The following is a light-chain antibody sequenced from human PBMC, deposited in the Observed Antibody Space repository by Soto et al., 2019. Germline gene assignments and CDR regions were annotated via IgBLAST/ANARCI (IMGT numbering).Light chain of an antibody. CDR3: CPYAGSTTLYV. CDR1: SSDVGSYSL. J-gene: IGLJ1*01. Sequence: QSVLTQPASVSGSPGQSITISCTGTSSDVGSYSLVSWYQQHPGKAPKLMIYEVSKRPSGVSNRFSASKSGNTASLTISGLQAEDEANYYCCPYAGSTTLYVVGSGTKVTVL. V-gene: IGLV2-23*02. CDR2: EVS.